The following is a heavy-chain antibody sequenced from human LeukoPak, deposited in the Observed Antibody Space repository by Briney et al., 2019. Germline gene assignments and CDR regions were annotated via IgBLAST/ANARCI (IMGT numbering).Heavy chain of an antibody. CDR2: INWHGEST. CDR3: SRSPGILGPNYFDY. J-gene: IGHJ4*02. V-gene: IGHV3-20*04. Sequence: SGGCLRLSCAACGFTFDDCGLSWVRLAPGRALECVSGINWHGESTGCADSVRGSFNVSRDNSKSRLYQQTNSLTPDDTSVYYCSRSPGILGPNYFDYWGQGTLVTVSS. CDR1: GFTFDDCG. D-gene: IGHD1-26*01.